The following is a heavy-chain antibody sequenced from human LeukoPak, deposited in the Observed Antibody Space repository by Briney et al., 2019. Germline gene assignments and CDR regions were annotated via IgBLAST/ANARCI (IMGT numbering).Heavy chain of an antibody. J-gene: IGHJ4*02. Sequence: SETLSLTRTVSGGSISSGSYYWSWIRQPAGKGLEWIGRIYTSGSTNYNPSLKSRVTISVDTSKNQFSLKLSSVTAADTAVYYCAAIAGNDYGDYYFDYWGQGTLVTVSS. D-gene: IGHD4-17*01. V-gene: IGHV4-61*02. CDR1: GGSISSGSYY. CDR2: IYTSGST. CDR3: AAIAGNDYGDYYFDY.